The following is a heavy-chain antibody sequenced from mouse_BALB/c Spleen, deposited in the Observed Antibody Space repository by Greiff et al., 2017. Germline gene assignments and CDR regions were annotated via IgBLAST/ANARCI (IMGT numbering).Heavy chain of an antibody. D-gene: IGHD1-1*01. CDR2: ISSGGST. J-gene: IGHJ3*01. CDR1: GFTFSSYA. Sequence: EVKLMESGGGLVKPGGSLKLSCAASGFTFSSYAMSWVRQTPEKRLGWVASISSGGSTYYPDSVKGRFTISRDNARNILYLQMSSLRSEDTAMYYCARGGYYYGSSTFAYWGQGTLVTVAA. CDR3: ARGGYYYGSSTFAY. V-gene: IGHV5-6-5*01.